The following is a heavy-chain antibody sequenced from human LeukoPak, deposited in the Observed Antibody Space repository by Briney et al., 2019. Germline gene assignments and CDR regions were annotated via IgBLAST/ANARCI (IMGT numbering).Heavy chain of an antibody. J-gene: IGHJ4*02. CDR2: ISGGADGT. CDR3: AKDRYVFWSGYSSNPFDY. Sequence: GGSLSLSCAASGFTFSSYAMSWIRQAPGKGLQWVSTISGGADGTYYADSVKGRFTISRDNSKNTVYLQMNSLRAEDTAVYYCAKDRYVFWSGYSSNPFDYWGQGTLVTVSS. V-gene: IGHV3-23*01. D-gene: IGHD3-3*01. CDR1: GFTFSSYA.